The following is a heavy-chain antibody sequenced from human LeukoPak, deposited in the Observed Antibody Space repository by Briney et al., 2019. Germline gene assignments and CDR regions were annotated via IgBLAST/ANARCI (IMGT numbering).Heavy chain of an antibody. D-gene: IGHD2-21*01. CDR2: TFDSGGHT. V-gene: IGHV4-59*01. CDR3: ARWHSHGRYFDY. J-gene: IGHJ4*02. Sequence: SETLSLTCTVSGGSISGYYWNWIRQPPGQGLEWIGYTFDSGGHTDYKPSLKSRVAISVDTSKNQFSLKLTSATAADTAVYYCARWHSHGRYFDYWGQGALVTVSS. CDR1: GGSISGYY.